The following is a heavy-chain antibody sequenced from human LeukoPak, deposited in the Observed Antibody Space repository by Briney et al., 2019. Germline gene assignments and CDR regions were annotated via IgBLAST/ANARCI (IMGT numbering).Heavy chain of an antibody. CDR3: ARCTEVSSCGY. V-gene: IGHV4-4*07. Sequence: SETLSLTCTVSGGSISSYYWSWIRQPAGNGLEWIGRIYTSGSTNYNPSLKSRVTMSVDTSKNQFSLKLSSVTSADTAVYYCARCTEVSSCGYWGQGTLVTVSS. D-gene: IGHD6-13*01. CDR2: IYTSGST. J-gene: IGHJ4*02. CDR1: GGSISSYY.